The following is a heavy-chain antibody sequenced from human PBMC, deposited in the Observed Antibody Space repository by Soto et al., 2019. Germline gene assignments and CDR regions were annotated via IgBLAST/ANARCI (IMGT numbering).Heavy chain of an antibody. J-gene: IGHJ4*02. V-gene: IGHV4-38-2*01. CDR3: ARTHSGSYYSVFNY. CDR1: KLCISSGYY. Sequence: EILPLTCVLSKLCISSGYYWGWIRQSPGKGLEWIASIYRSGTTSYNPSLKSRVTISVDPSKNQSSLMLTAVTAADTAVYYCARTHSGSYYSVFNYWGRGSLVTVSS. D-gene: IGHD1-26*01. CDR2: IYRSGTT.